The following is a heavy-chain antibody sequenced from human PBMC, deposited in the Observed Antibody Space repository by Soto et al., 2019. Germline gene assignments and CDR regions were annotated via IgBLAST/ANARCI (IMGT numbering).Heavy chain of an antibody. CDR3: ARGRQVAV. CDR1: GFKFADYC. V-gene: IGHV3-7*02. Sequence: EVQLVESGGGLAQPGGSLRLSCVASGFKFADYCLTWVRQGPGKGLEWVANIKADGSEKNYVDSEKGRFTISRDNTKNSVSLQMNSLRAEDTGIYYCARGRQVAVWGQGTPVIVSS. J-gene: IGHJ4*02. D-gene: IGHD2-15*01. CDR2: IKADGSEK.